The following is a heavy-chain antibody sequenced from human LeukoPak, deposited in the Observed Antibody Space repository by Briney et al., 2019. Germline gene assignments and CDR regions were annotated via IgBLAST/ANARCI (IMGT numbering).Heavy chain of an antibody. CDR3: AKYRTRGTTVTPFDY. D-gene: IGHD4-17*01. CDR2: ISYSGSGT. CDR1: GFTFSSSA. J-gene: IGHJ4*02. Sequence: GGSLRLSCAASGFTFSSSAMAWVRHAPGKGLEWVSTISYSGSGTYYADSVKGRFTISRDNSENTVYLQMTSLRVEDTAEYYCAKYRTRGTTVTPFDYWGQGTLVTVSS. V-gene: IGHV3-23*01.